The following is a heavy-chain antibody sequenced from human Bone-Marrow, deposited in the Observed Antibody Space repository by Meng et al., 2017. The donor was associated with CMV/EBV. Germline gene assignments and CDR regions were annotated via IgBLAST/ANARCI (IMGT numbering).Heavy chain of an antibody. Sequence: FTFSGSAMSWVRQAPGKGLEWVSVIGGSDGSTDYADSVKGRFSISRDNSKNTVYLQMNSLKAEDTAVYHCAKLSGSTFSSSRVIHNWGQGTPVTVSS. D-gene: IGHD3-16*01. CDR2: IGGSDGST. CDR1: FTFSGSA. CDR3: AKLSGSTFSSSRVIHN. V-gene: IGHV3-23*01. J-gene: IGHJ4*02.